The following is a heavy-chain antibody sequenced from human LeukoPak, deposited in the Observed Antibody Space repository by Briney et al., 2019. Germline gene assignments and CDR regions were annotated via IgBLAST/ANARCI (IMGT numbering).Heavy chain of an antibody. CDR3: ARVPTPRGGDIAARPYYYYYMDV. Sequence: ASVKVSCKASGYTFTSYDINWVRQATGQGLEWMGWISAYNGNTNYAQKLQGRVTMTTDTSTSTAYMELRSLRSDDTAVYYCARVPTPRGGDIAARPYYYYYMDVWGKGTTVTVSS. J-gene: IGHJ6*03. V-gene: IGHV1-18*01. D-gene: IGHD6-6*01. CDR2: ISAYNGNT. CDR1: GYTFTSYD.